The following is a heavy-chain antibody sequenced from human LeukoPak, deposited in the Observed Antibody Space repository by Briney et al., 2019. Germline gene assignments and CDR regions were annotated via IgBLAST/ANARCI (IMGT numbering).Heavy chain of an antibody. J-gene: IGHJ5*02. Sequence: SETLSVTCTVSGGSISSYYWSWIRQPPGKGLEWIGYIYCSGSTNYNPSLKSRVTISVDTSKNQFSLKLSSVTAADTAVYYCARSEYSSSWYRTFRYNWFDPWGQGTLVTVSS. CDR1: GGSISSYY. D-gene: IGHD6-13*01. CDR2: IYCSGST. CDR3: ARSEYSSSWYRTFRYNWFDP. V-gene: IGHV4-59*01.